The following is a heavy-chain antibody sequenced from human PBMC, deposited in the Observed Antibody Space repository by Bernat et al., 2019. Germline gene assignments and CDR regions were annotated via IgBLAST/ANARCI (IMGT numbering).Heavy chain of an antibody. V-gene: IGHV3-23*01. CDR1: GFTFSSYA. CDR2: ISGSGGTT. J-gene: IGHJ4*02. CDR3: AKGSGYYGSGSFNFDY. D-gene: IGHD3-10*01. Sequence: EVQLLESGGGLVQPGGSLRLSCAASGFTFSSYAMSWVRQAPGKGLEWVSAISGSGGTTYYADSVKGRFTISRDNSKNKQYLQMNSLRAEDTAVYYCAKGSGYYGSGSFNFDYWGQGTLVTVSS.